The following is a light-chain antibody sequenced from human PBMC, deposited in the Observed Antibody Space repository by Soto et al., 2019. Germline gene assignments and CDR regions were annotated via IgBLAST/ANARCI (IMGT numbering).Light chain of an antibody. CDR3: QQYNNWPPWT. CDR1: QTVSSN. Sequence: EIILTQSPDTLSLSPGESAALSCRASQTVSSNYLAWCQQRPGQAPRLLIYGASTRAAGIPDRFSGSGSGTEFTLTISSLQSEDFAVYYCQQYNNWPPWTFGQGTKVDI. V-gene: IGKV3D-15*01. J-gene: IGKJ1*01. CDR2: GAS.